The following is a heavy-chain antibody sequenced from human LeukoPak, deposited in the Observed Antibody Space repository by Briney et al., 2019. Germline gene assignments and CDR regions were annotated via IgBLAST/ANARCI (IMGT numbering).Heavy chain of an antibody. Sequence: GGSLRLSCAASGFTFSSYTMNWVRQAPGKGLEWVSSISTSSSYIYYADSLKGRFTISRDNAKNSLYLQMNSLRAEDTAVYYCAELGITMIGGVWGKGTTVTISS. V-gene: IGHV3-21*01. CDR1: GFTFSSYT. D-gene: IGHD3-10*02. J-gene: IGHJ6*04. CDR2: ISTSSSYI. CDR3: AELGITMIGGV.